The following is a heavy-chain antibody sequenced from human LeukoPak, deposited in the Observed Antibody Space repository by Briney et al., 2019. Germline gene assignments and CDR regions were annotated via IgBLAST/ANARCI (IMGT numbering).Heavy chain of an antibody. CDR3: ARGRRASLSAAAYDY. V-gene: IGHV1-46*01. J-gene: IGHJ4*02. CDR1: GYTFTSYY. D-gene: IGHD6-13*01. CDR2: INPSGGST. Sequence: ASVKVSFKASGYTFTSYYIHWVRQAPGQGLEWVGVINPSGGSTNYAQRFQGRVSMTRDTSRSTVYMELSSLKSEDTAVYYCARGRRASLSAAAYDYWGQGTLVTVSS.